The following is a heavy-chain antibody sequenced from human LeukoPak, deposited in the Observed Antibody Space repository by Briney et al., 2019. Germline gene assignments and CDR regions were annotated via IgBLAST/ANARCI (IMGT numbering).Heavy chain of an antibody. CDR1: GYTFTSYY. V-gene: IGHV1-46*01. Sequence: GASVKVSCKASGYTFTSYYMHWVRQAPGQGLEWMGIINPSGGSTSYAQKFQGRVTMTRDTSTSTVYMELSSLRSEDTAVYYCARFPNTAMVMGLEYYYYGMDVWGQGTTVTGSS. D-gene: IGHD5-18*01. J-gene: IGHJ6*02. CDR2: INPSGGST. CDR3: ARFPNTAMVMGLEYYYYGMDV.